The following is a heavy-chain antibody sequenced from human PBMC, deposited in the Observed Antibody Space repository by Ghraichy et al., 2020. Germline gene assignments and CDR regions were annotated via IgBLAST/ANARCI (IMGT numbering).Heavy chain of an antibody. CDR2: IYHSGST. Sequence: SETLSLTCAVSGYSISSGYYWGWIRQPPGKGLEWIGSIYHSGSTYYNPSLKSRVTISVDTSKNQFSLKLSSVTAADTAVYYCARVSGYYGDYYFDYWGQGTLVTVSS. CDR3: ARVSGYYGDYYFDY. CDR1: GYSISSGYY. D-gene: IGHD4-17*01. J-gene: IGHJ4*02. V-gene: IGHV4-38-2*01.